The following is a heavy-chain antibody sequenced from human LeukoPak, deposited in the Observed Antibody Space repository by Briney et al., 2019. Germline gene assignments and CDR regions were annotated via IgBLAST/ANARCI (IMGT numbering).Heavy chain of an antibody. V-gene: IGHV3-21*04. CDR3: ASHYDFWSGYYSFDY. CDR1: GFTFSSYS. J-gene: IGHJ4*02. D-gene: IGHD3-3*01. Sequence: GGSLRLSCAASGFTFSSYSMNWVRQAPGKGLEWVSSISSSSSYIYYADSVKGRFTISRDNAKNSLYLQMNSLRAEDTAVYYCASHYDFWSGYYSFDYWGQGTLVTVSS. CDR2: ISSSSSYI.